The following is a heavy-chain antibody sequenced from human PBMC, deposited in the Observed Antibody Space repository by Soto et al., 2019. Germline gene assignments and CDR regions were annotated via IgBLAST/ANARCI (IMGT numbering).Heavy chain of an antibody. V-gene: IGHV3-15*01. CDR2: IKSKTDGGTT. D-gene: IGHD3-10*01. CDR3: TRYGSGTLWALFLTPWYFDY. J-gene: IGHJ4*02. CDR1: GFTLSNAW. Sequence: GGSLRLSCAASGFTLSNAWMSWVRQAPGKGLEWVGRIKSKTDGGTTDYAAPVKGRFTISRDDSKNTLYLQMNSLKTEDTAVYYCTRYGSGTLWALFLTPWYFDYWGQGTLVTVS.